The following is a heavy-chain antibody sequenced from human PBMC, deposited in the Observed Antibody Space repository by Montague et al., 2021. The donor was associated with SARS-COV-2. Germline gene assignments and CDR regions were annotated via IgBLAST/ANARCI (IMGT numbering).Heavy chain of an antibody. CDR3: ARALRYCGGGTCYPLAFDY. D-gene: IGHD2-15*01. CDR2: ISSGGDIT. Sequence: SRRLSCAASGFPFSSYAMTLFRQAPGKGLEWVSLISSGGDITYFTDSVKGRINNSRDNSKNAFYLQMNNLRVEDTAVYYCARALRYCGGGTCYPLAFDYWGQGTLVTVSS. CDR1: GFPFSSYA. J-gene: IGHJ4*02. V-gene: IGHV3-23*01.